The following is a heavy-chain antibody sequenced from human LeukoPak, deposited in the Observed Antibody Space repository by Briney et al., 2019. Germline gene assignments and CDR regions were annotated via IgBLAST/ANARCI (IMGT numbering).Heavy chain of an antibody. J-gene: IGHJ4*02. CDR2: ISSSSSYI. V-gene: IGHV3-21*01. CDR3: ATPRGLRYYFDY. Sequence: GGSLRLSCAASGFTFSSYSMNWVRQAPGKGLEWVSSISSSSSYIYYADSVKGRFTISRDNAKNSLYLQMNSLRAEDTAVYYCATPRGLRYYFDYWGQGTLVTVSS. D-gene: IGHD3/OR15-3a*01. CDR1: GFTFSSYS.